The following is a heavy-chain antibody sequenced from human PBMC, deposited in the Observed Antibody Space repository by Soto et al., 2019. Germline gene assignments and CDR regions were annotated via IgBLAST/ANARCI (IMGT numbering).Heavy chain of an antibody. CDR3: AKDNLYGDFVGAFDI. V-gene: IGHV3-30*18. D-gene: IGHD4-17*01. Sequence: GGSLRLSCAASGFTFSSYGMHWVRQAPGKGLECVAVISYDGSNKYYADSVKGRFTISRDNSKNTLYLQMNSLRAEDTAVYYCAKDNLYGDFVGAFDIWGQGTMVTVS. CDR2: ISYDGSNK. CDR1: GFTFSSYG. J-gene: IGHJ3*02.